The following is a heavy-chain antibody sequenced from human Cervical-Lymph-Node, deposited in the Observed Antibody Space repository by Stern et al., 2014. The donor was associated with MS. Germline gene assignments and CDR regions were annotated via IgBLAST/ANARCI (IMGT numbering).Heavy chain of an antibody. Sequence: QVQLVQSGSELKKPGASVKLSCKTSGYTLTNFPMNWVRQAPGQGLEWMGWINTDTGSPKYAQGFTGRFVFSLDPSVSTTYLQINDLKAADTAVYFCVRGGIQKLQLGKLDTWGQGTLVSVSS. CDR2: INTDTGSP. V-gene: IGHV7-4-1*02. D-gene: IGHD2-15*01. CDR3: VRGGIQKLQLGKLDT. J-gene: IGHJ5*02. CDR1: GYTLTNFP.